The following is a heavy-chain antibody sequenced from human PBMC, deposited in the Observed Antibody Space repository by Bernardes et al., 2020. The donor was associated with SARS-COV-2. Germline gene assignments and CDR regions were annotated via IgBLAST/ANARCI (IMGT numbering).Heavy chain of an antibody. D-gene: IGHD5-12*01. CDR2: IKQDGSEK. CDR1: GFTFSSYW. J-gene: IGHJ4*02. Sequence: GSLRLSFAASGFTFSSYWMTWVRQAPGKGLEWVANIKQDGSEKYYVDSVKGRFTISRDNAKNSLYLQMNSLRAEDTAVYYRARDREMATIIDYWGQGTLVTVSS. CDR3: ARDREMATIIDY. V-gene: IGHV3-7*01.